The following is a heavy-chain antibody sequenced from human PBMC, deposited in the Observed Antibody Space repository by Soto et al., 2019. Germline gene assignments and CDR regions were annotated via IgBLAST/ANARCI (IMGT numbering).Heavy chain of an antibody. CDR3: ARDHSISSSGAWWLDP. J-gene: IGHJ5*02. CDR1: GYTFSNNW. D-gene: IGHD2-21*01. CDR2: INPSGYIT. Sequence: ASVKVSCKASGYTFSNNWIHWVRRAPGQGLEWMGVINPSGYITNYAQKFQGRVTLTTDTSTRTVYMQLNSLTSGDTAVYYCARDHSISSSGAWWLDPWGQGTLVTVSS. V-gene: IGHV1-46*01.